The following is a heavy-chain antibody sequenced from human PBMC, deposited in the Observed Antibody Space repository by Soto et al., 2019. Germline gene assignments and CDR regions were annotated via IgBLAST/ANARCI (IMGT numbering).Heavy chain of an antibody. CDR3: ARDWGGGSYAY. CDR2: IGRSGSNI. J-gene: IGHJ4*02. D-gene: IGHD1-26*01. Sequence: QVQLVESGGGLVKPGGSLRLSCAASGFTFSDYYMSWIRQAPGKGLEWVSYIGRSGSNIHYADSVKGRFTISRDNAKNSMYLQMNSLRAEDTAVYYWARDWGGGSYAYWGQGTLVTVSS. CDR1: GFTFSDYY. V-gene: IGHV3-11*01.